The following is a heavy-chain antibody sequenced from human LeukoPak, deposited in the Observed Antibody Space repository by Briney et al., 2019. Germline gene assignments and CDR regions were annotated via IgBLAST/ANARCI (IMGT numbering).Heavy chain of an antibody. CDR3: ARDSGYSGYHSQAFDY. Sequence: ASVKVSCKAAGYTFTSYGISGVRQAPGQGLEGRGWISADDGNTNDAQNLQGRVTMTTDTSPSTAYLELRSLRSDDTAVYYSARDSGYSGYHSQAFDYWGQGPLVTVSS. CDR2: ISADDGNT. CDR1: GYTFTSYG. J-gene: IGHJ4*02. V-gene: IGHV1-18*01. D-gene: IGHD5-12*01.